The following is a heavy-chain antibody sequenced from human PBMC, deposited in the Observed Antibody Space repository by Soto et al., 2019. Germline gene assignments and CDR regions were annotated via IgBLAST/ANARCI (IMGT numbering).Heavy chain of an antibody. CDR1: GFTFSSYS. CDR2: ISSSSSYI. Sequence: GGSLRLSCAASGFTFSSYSMNWVRQAPGKGLEWVSSISSSSSYIYYADSVKGRFTISRDNAKNSLYLQMNSLRAEDTAVYYCATPPSVYPAFDIWGQGTMVTVAS. CDR3: ATPPSVYPAFDI. V-gene: IGHV3-21*01. J-gene: IGHJ3*02.